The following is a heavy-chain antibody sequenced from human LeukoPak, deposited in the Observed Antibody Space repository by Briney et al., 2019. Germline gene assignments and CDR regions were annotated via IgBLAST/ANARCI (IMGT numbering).Heavy chain of an antibody. Sequence: SETLSLTCTVSGGSISSSSYYWGWIRQPPGKGLEWIGSIYYSGSTYYNPSLKSRVTISVDTSKNQFSLKLSSVTAADTAEYYCARYSGESNCFDPWGQGTLVTVSS. D-gene: IGHD3-10*01. CDR2: IYYSGST. V-gene: IGHV4-39*07. CDR1: GGSISSSSYY. J-gene: IGHJ5*02. CDR3: ARYSGESNCFDP.